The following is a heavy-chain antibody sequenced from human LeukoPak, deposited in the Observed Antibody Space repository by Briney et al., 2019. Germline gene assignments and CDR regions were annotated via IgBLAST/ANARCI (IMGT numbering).Heavy chain of an antibody. CDR2: INARGDT. D-gene: IGHD2-2*01. Sequence: TSETLPLTCAVYGWSFNDYYWNWVRQPPGKGLEWIGEINARGDTNYNPSLKSRVTISVDSSKNQFSLTLTSMIAADTATYYCARGQVPAARGYNWFDPWGQGTLVTVSS. CDR1: GWSFNDYY. J-gene: IGHJ5*02. CDR3: ARGQVPAARGYNWFDP. V-gene: IGHV4-34*01.